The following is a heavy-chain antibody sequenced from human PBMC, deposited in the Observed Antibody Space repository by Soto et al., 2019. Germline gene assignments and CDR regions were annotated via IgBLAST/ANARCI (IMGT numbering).Heavy chain of an antibody. V-gene: IGHV1-69*14. CDR3: ATAVPAGTYYNYGLDV. CDR1: GGTFGTYG. Sequence: QVHLVQSGAEVKKPGSSVNISCKASGGTFGTYGLNWVRQFPGQGLQWMGGIIPASDTENSAQKFQGRVTITADKSTNIAHMQMDSLTSDDTAVYYCATAVPAGTYYNYGLDVWGQGTTVTVS. D-gene: IGHD2-2*01. CDR2: IIPASDTE. J-gene: IGHJ6*02.